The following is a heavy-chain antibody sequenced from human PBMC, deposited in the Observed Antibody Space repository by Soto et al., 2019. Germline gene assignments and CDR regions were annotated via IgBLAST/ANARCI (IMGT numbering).Heavy chain of an antibody. V-gene: IGHV1-3*01. CDR1: GYTFTSYA. D-gene: IGHD6-6*01. CDR3: ARSPSRMAAETQLDP. Sequence: QVQLVQSGAEVRKPGASVKISCKASGYTFTSYAIHWLRQAPGQRLEWMGWINGGAGDTRYSVNFQGRVTFTRDPAATTAFMDLSSLSSADTAIYYCARSPSRMAAETQLDPWGQGTLVTVSS. CDR2: INGGAGDT. J-gene: IGHJ5*02.